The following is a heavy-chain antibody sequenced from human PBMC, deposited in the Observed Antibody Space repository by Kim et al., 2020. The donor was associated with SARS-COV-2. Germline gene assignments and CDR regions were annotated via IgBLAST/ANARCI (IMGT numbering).Heavy chain of an antibody. V-gene: IGHV3-30-3*01. CDR3: ARERSVRVPFDY. Sequence: GGSLRLSCAASGFTFSSYAMHWVRQAPGKGLEWVAVISYDGSNKYYADSVKGRFTISRDNSKDTLYLQMNSLRAEDTAVYYCARERSVRVPFDYWGQGTL. CDR1: GFTFSSYA. CDR2: ISYDGSNK. D-gene: IGHD2-2*01. J-gene: IGHJ4*02.